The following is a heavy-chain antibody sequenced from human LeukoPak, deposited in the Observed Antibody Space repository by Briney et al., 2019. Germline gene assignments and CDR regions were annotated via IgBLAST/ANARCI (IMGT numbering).Heavy chain of an antibody. J-gene: IGHJ4*02. CDR3: AKRSGYSSSWYLDYFDY. CDR2: ITGSGGST. Sequence: PGGPLRLSCAASGFTFSNYAMSWVRQAPGKGLEWVSTITGSGGSTNYADSVKGRFTISRDKSKNTLYLQMNSLRAEDTAVYYCAKRSGYSSSWYLDYFDYWGQGTPVTVSS. CDR1: GFTFSNYA. V-gene: IGHV3-23*01. D-gene: IGHD6-13*01.